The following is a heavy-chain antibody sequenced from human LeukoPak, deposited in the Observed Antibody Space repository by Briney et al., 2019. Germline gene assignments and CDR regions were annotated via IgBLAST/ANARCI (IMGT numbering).Heavy chain of an antibody. J-gene: IGHJ3*02. CDR2: ISSSSSTI. CDR3: ARTYDSSGYTFDI. Sequence: GGPLSLSCAPSGFPFSSYSMNGVRQAPGKGREGVSYISSSSSTIYYADSLKSRFTNSRDNAKNSLYLQMNSLRAEDTAVYNCARTYDSSGYTFDIWGQGTMVTVSS. CDR1: GFPFSSYS. D-gene: IGHD3-22*01. V-gene: IGHV3-48*01.